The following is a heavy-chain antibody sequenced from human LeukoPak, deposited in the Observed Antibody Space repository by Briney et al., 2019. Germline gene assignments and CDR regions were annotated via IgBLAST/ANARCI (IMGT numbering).Heavy chain of an antibody. V-gene: IGHV3-23*01. CDR1: GFTFSDYY. CDR2: ISGSGGST. CDR3: AKHRSWYTSRSELDP. J-gene: IGHJ5*02. Sequence: GGSLRLSCAASGFTFSDYYMSWVRQAPGKGLEWVSAISGSGGSTYYADSVKGRFTISRDNSKNTLYLQMNSLRAEDTAVYYCAKHRSWYTSRSELDPWGQGTLVTVSS. D-gene: IGHD6-13*01.